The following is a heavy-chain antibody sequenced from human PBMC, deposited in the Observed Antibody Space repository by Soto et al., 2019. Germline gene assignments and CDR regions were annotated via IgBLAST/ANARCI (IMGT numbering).Heavy chain of an antibody. V-gene: IGHV3-23*01. CDR3: AKDRVLTTVPYYMDV. J-gene: IGHJ6*03. D-gene: IGHD4-17*01. CDR1: GFTLSSYA. Sequence: GGSLRLSCAASGFTLSSYAMSWVRQAPGKGLEWVSAISGSGGSTYYADSVKGRFTISRDNSKNTLYLQMNSLRAEDTAVYYCAKDRVLTTVPYYMDVWGKGTTVTVSS. CDR2: ISGSGGST.